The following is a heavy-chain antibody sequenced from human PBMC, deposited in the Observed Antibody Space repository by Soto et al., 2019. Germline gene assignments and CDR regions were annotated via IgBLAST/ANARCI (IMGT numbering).Heavy chain of an antibody. Sequence: QVQLVQSGAEVKKPGASVKVSCKASGYTFTSYDINWVRQATGQGLEWMGWMNPNSGNTGYAQKFQGRVTMTSDTSIGTAHMQLSSLRSDDTAVYYCARAPLRYGSGGSCYSTLGYWVQGTLVTVSS. J-gene: IGHJ4*02. V-gene: IGHV1-8*01. D-gene: IGHD2-15*01. CDR3: ARAPLRYGSGGSCYSTLGY. CDR1: GYTFTSYD. CDR2: MNPNSGNT.